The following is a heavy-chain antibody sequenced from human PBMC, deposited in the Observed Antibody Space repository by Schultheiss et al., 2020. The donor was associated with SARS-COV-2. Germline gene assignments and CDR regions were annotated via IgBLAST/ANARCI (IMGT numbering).Heavy chain of an antibody. Sequence: GGSLRLSCAASGFTFSNAWMSWVRQAPGKGLEWVAVISYDGSNKYYADSVKGRFTISRDNSKNTLYLQMNSLRAEDTAVYYCARAAQGMTTPDYWGQGTLVTVSS. J-gene: IGHJ4*02. D-gene: IGHD4-17*01. CDR1: GFTFSNAW. CDR3: ARAAQGMTTPDY. V-gene: IGHV3-30-3*01. CDR2: ISYDGSNK.